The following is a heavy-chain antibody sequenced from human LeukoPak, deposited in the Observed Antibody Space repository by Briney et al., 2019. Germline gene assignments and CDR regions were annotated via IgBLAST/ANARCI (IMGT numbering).Heavy chain of an antibody. CDR2: ISGSGGST. CDR3: AKGHYGSGSSFFDY. D-gene: IGHD3-10*01. V-gene: IGHV3-23*01. J-gene: IGHJ4*02. Sequence: GGSLGLSCAASGFTFSSYAMSWVRQAPGKGLEWVSAISGSGGSTYYADSVKGRFTISRDNSKNTLYLQMNSLRAEDTAVYYCAKGHYGSGSSFFDYWGQGTLVTVSS. CDR1: GFTFSSYA.